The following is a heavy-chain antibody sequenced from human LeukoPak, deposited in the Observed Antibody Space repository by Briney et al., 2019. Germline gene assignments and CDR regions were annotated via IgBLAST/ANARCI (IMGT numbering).Heavy chain of an antibody. CDR2: ISYDGSNK. CDR1: GFTFSSYA. V-gene: IGHV3-30-3*01. J-gene: IGHJ4*02. CDR3: TTEGDY. Sequence: GGSLRLSCAASGFTFSSYAMHWVRQAPGKGLEWVAVISYDGSNKYYADSVKGRFTISRDNSKNTLYLQMNSLRAEDTAVYYCTTEGDYWGQGTLVTVSS.